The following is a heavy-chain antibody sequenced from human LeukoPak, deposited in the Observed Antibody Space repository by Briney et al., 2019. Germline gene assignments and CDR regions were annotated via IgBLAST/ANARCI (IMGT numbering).Heavy chain of an antibody. Sequence: HSGGSLRLSCAASGFTFSNYWMAWVRQAPGKGLEWVANIKQDGSEKNYVDSVKGRFTISRDNAKNSLYLQMSSLRAEDTAVCYCARDVSGTLDYWGQGTLVTVSS. CDR1: GFTFSNYW. J-gene: IGHJ4*02. D-gene: IGHD1-26*01. CDR3: ARDVSGTLDY. V-gene: IGHV3-7*05. CDR2: IKQDGSEK.